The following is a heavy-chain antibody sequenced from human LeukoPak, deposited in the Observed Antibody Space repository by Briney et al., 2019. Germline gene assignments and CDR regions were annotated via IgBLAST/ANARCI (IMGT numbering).Heavy chain of an antibody. CDR3: ARVTRGDAFDI. D-gene: IGHD4-17*01. Sequence: AGGSLRLSCAASGFTFSGSVMHWVRQASGKGLEWVGRIRSKANNYATAYVASVKGRFTISRDDSKNTAFLQMNSLKTEDTAVYYCARVTRGDAFDIWGQGTMVTVSS. CDR2: IRSKANNYAT. V-gene: IGHV3-73*01. CDR1: GFTFSGSV. J-gene: IGHJ3*02.